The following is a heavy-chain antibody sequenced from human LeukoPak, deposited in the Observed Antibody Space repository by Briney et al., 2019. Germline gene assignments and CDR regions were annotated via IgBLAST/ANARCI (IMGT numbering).Heavy chain of an antibody. Sequence: GESLKISCKGSGYSFTSYWIGWVRQMPGKGLEWMGIIYPGDSDTRYSPSFQGQVTISADKSISTAYLQWSSLKASDTAMYYCAAQQAYDFWSGHYWYFDLWGRGTLVTVSS. D-gene: IGHD3-3*01. CDR1: GYSFTSYW. V-gene: IGHV5-51*01. CDR2: IYPGDSDT. J-gene: IGHJ2*01. CDR3: AAQQAYDFWSGHYWYFDL.